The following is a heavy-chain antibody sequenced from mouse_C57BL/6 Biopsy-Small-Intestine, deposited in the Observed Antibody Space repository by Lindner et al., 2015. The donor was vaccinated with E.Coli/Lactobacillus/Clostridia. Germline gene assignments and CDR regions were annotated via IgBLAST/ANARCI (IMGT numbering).Heavy chain of an antibody. CDR1: GYTFISYN. CDR3: ARGNLRGGSFDY. Sequence: LQESGAELVRPGASVKMSCKASGYTFISYNMHWVKQTPRQGLEWIGAIYPGNGDTSYNQKFKGKATLTVDKSSSTAYMELRSLTSEDTAVYYCARGNLRGGSFDYWGQGTTLTVSS. V-gene: IGHV1-12*01. CDR2: IYPGNGDT. J-gene: IGHJ2*01.